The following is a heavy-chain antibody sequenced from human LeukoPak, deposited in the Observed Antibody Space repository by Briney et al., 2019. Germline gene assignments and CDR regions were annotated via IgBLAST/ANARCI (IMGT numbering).Heavy chain of an antibody. CDR3: ARGGDDTAFDY. J-gene: IGHJ4*02. CDR1: GFTFSSYA. V-gene: IGHV3-30*04. CDR2: ISYDGSNK. Sequence: GGSLRLSCAASGFTFSSYAMHWVRQAPGKGLEWVAVISYDGSNKYYADSVKGRFTISRDNSKNTLYLQMNSLRAEDTAVYYRARGGDDTAFDYWGQGTLVTVSS. D-gene: IGHD5-18*01.